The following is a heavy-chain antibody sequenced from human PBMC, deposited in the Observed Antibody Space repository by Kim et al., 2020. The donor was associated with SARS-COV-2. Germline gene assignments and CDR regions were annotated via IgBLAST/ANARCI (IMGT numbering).Heavy chain of an antibody. D-gene: IGHD2-2*01. CDR2: IFFSGDV. V-gene: IGHV4-39*01. CDR3: ARRHLAGPAAFFSY. Sequence: SETLSLTCSVSGGSISSSTDSWGWIRQPPGQGLEWIGNIFFSGDVVYNPSLKSRVSISVATSKSQFSLRVSSVTAAATAVYYFARRHLAGPAAFFSYWG. CDR1: GGSISSSTDS. J-gene: IGHJ4*01.